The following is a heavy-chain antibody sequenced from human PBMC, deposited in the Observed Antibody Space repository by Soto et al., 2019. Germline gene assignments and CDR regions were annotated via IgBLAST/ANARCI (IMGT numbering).Heavy chain of an antibody. J-gene: IGHJ4*02. CDR1: GFTFSSYS. CDR2: ISSSSSYI. CDR3: ARGRIAAAGKDY. D-gene: IGHD6-13*01. Sequence: EVQLVESGGGLVKPGGSLRLSCAASGFTFSSYSMNWVRQAPGKGLEWVSSISSSSSYIYYADSVKGRFTISRDNAKNSLYLQMNSLRAEDTAVYYGARGRIAAAGKDYWGQGTLVTVSS. V-gene: IGHV3-21*01.